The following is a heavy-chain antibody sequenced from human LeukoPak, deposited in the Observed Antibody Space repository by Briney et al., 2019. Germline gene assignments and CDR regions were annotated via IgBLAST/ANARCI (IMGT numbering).Heavy chain of an antibody. D-gene: IGHD3-9*01. V-gene: IGHV4-34*01. CDR2: INHSGSA. J-gene: IGHJ4*02. CDR3: ARKLRYSQNFDY. Sequence: SETLSLTCAVYGGSFSGYYWSWLRQPPGKGLEWLGEINHSGSANYNPSLKSRVTISVDTSKNQVCLKLSSVTAADTAVYYCARKLRYSQNFDYWGQGTLVTVSS. CDR1: GGSFSGYY.